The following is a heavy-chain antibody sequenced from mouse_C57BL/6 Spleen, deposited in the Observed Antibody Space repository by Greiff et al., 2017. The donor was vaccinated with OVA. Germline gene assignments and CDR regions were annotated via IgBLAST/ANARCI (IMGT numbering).Heavy chain of an antibody. CDR3: ARKGLANWDGDY. V-gene: IGHV1-50*01. CDR1: GYTFTSYW. Sequence: VQLQQPGAELVKPGASVKLSCKASGYTFTSYWMQWVKQRPGQGLEWIGEIDPSDSYTNYNQKFKGKATLTVDTSSSTAYMQLSSLTSEDSAVYYCARKGLANWDGDYWGQGTTLTVSS. J-gene: IGHJ2*01. CDR2: IDPSDSYT. D-gene: IGHD4-1*01.